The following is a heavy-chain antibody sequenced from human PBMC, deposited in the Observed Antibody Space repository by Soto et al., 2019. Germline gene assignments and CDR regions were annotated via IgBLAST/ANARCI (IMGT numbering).Heavy chain of an antibody. V-gene: IGHV4-39*01. D-gene: IGHD3-9*01. CDR1: GGSISSSSYY. Sequence: SETLSLTCTVSGGSISSSSYYWGWIRRPPGKGLGCIGIIYYSGRTTSNPHIKRRDTISVDKSKHQFSLTLSSVPAADPAVYYCARQYILTGYYHFYYYGMDVWGQGXTVTVSS. CDR3: ARQYILTGYYHFYYYGMDV. J-gene: IGHJ6*02. CDR2: IYYSGRT.